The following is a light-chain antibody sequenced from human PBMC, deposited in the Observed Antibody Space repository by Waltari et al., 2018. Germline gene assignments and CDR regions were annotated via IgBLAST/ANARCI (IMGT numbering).Light chain of an antibody. CDR3: QKSYSTLCP. CDR1: QNITTS. CDR2: AAS. J-gene: IGKJ5*01. Sequence: DIQMTQSPSSLSASVGDRVTITCRASQNITTSLNWYQQKPGTAPALLIYAASSLAGGVPSGFSGSGSGTDFTLTISSLQPEDFATYDCQKSYSTLCPFGQGTRLEIK. V-gene: IGKV1-39*01.